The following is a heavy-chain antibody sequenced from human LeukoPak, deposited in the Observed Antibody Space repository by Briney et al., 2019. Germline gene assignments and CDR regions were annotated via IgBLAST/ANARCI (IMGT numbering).Heavy chain of an antibody. Sequence: GGSLRLSCAASRFTFSGYAMYWVRQAPGQGLEWVSCIDASGVNTYYADSVKGRFTISRDNSNNTLYLQMNRLRAEDTAVYYCAKGSGSGWYGWCDPWGQGTLVTVSS. CDR1: RFTFSGYA. CDR3: AKGSGSGWYGWCDP. CDR2: IDASGVNT. J-gene: IGHJ5*02. V-gene: IGHV3-23*01. D-gene: IGHD6-19*01.